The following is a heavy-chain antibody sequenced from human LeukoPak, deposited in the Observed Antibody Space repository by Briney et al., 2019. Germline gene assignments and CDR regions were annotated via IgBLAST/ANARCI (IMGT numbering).Heavy chain of an antibody. J-gene: IGHJ5*02. CDR1: GYTFTGYY. V-gene: IGHV1-2*02. D-gene: IGHD3-3*01. CDR3: ARERQNRITIFGVVKKTNWFDP. Sequence: ASVKVSCKASGYTFTGYYMHWVRQAPGQGLEWMGWINPNSGGTNYAQKFQGRVTMTRDTSISTAYMELSRLRSDDTAVYYCARERQNRITIFGVVKKTNWFDPRGQGTLVTVSS. CDR2: INPNSGGT.